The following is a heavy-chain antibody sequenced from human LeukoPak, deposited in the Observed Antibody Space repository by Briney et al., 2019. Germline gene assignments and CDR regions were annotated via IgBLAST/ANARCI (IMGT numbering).Heavy chain of an antibody. J-gene: IGHJ4*02. Sequence: PGGSLRLSCVASGVTHSDYAMTWVRRAPGKGLEWVSAISNTGGSTYYADSVKGRFTISRDNSKNTLYLYMNSLRVDDTAVYYCAKGRGIVATIAPYYDNWGQGTLVTVSS. CDR1: GVTHSDYA. CDR3: AKGRGIVATIAPYYDN. V-gene: IGHV3-23*01. CDR2: ISNTGGST. D-gene: IGHD5-12*01.